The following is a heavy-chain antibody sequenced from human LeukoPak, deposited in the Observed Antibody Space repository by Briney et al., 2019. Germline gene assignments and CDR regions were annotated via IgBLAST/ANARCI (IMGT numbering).Heavy chain of an antibody. CDR1: GYSFTSYG. J-gene: IGHJ4*02. V-gene: IGHV1-18*01. CDR3: ARDPFRHYYDSSGYSDREVEFFDY. D-gene: IGHD3-22*01. CDR2: ISAYNGNT. Sequence: GASVKVSCKASGYSFTSYGISWVRQAPGQGLEWMGWISAYNGNTNYAQKLQGRVTMTTDTSTSTAYMELRSLRSDDTAVYYCARDPFRHYYDSSGYSDREVEFFDYWGQGTLVTVSS.